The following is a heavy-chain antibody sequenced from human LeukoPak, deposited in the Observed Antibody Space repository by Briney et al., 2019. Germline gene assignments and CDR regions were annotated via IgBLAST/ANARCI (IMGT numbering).Heavy chain of an antibody. D-gene: IGHD2-2*01. J-gene: IGHJ6*03. V-gene: IGHV1-2*02. CDR3: ARDRYCSSTSCYEYVRPPPYYYMDV. CDR1: GYTFTGYY. CDR2: INTSSGGT. Sequence: ASVKVSCKASGYTFTGYYMHWVRQAPGQGLEWMGWINTSSGGTNYAQKFQGRVTMTRDTSISTAYMGLSRLRSDDTAVYYCARDRYCSSTSCYEYVRPPPYYYMDVWGKGTTVTVSS.